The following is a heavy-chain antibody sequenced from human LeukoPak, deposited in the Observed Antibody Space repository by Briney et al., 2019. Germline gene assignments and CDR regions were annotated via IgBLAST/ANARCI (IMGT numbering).Heavy chain of an antibody. Sequence: SETLSLTCTVSGGSISSGSYYWSWIRQPAGKGLEWIGRIYTSGSTNYNPSLKSRVTISVDTSKNQFSLKLSSVTAADTAVYYCARGSKVAGTFAYWGQGTLVTVSS. CDR1: GGSISSGSYY. CDR2: IYTSGST. D-gene: IGHD6-19*01. CDR3: ARGSKVAGTFAY. J-gene: IGHJ4*02. V-gene: IGHV4-61*02.